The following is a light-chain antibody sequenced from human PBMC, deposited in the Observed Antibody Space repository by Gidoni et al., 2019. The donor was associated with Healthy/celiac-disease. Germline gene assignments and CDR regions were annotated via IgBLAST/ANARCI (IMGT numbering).Light chain of an antibody. CDR1: SSDVGGYNY. Sequence: QSALTQPASVSGSPGQSFTISCTGTSSDVGGYNYVSWYQQHPGKAPKLMIYDVSNRPSGVSNRFSGSKSGNTASLTISGLQAEDEADYYCSSYTSSSTLGRVFGGGTKLTVL. V-gene: IGLV2-14*01. J-gene: IGLJ3*02. CDR2: DVS. CDR3: SSYTSSSTLGRV.